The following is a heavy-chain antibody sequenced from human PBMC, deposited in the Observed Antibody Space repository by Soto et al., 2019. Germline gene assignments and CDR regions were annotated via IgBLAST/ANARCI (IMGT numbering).Heavy chain of an antibody. J-gene: IGHJ4*02. CDR1: GGSISSSSYY. V-gene: IGHV4-39*01. D-gene: IGHD6-19*01. CDR3: ARSPGYSSGWDTSGYYFDY. CDR2: IYYSGST. Sequence: QLQLQESGPGLVKPSETLSLTCTVSGGSISSSSYYWGWIRQPPGKGLGWIGSIYYSGSTYYNPPLKSRVTISVDTSKNQFSLTRSSVTAADTAVYYCARSPGYSSGWDTSGYYFDYWGQGTLVTVSS.